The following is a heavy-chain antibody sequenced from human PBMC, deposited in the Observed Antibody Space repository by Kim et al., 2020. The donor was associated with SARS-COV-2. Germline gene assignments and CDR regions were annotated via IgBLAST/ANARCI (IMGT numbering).Heavy chain of an antibody. D-gene: IGHD3-10*01. CDR1: GFTFRDYG. CDR3: AKEGTSGTIPDY. CDR2: ISFDGSKT. V-gene: IGHV3-30*18. Sequence: GGSLRLSCAVSGFTFRDYGMHWVRQAPGKGLEWVALISFDGSKTYYVDSVKGRFTNFRDNSKNTLLLQMFALGDEDTAVYYCAKEGTSGTIPDYCGQGTLVTVSS. J-gene: IGHJ4*02.